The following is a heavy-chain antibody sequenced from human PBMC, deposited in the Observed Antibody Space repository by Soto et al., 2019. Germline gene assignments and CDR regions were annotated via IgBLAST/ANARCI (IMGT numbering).Heavy chain of an antibody. CDR1: GGTFSSNA. CDR2: ILPIFNTA. CDR3: ATGCRGYSGSFPRFYFDY. J-gene: IGHJ4*01. D-gene: IGHD5-18*01. V-gene: IGHV1-69*13. Sequence: AASVKVSCKASGGTFSSNAISWVRQAPGQGPEWMGGILPIFNTANYAQNFQGRVTITADESTSTSYMELTSLKSEDTAIYYCATGCRGYSGSFPRFYFDYWGHGTLVTVSS.